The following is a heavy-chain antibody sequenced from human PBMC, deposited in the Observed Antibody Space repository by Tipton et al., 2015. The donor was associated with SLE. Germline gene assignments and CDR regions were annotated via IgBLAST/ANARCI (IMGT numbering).Heavy chain of an antibody. CDR1: GGSISSYY. Sequence: LRLSCTVSGGSISSYYWSWIRQPPGKGLEWIGYIYYSGSTNYNPSLKSRVPISVETSKNQFSLKLSSVTAADTAVYYCARAPSGGPDLDYWGPGTLVTVSS. D-gene: IGHD1-26*01. V-gene: IGHV4-59*01. CDR3: ARAPSGGPDLDY. J-gene: IGHJ4*02. CDR2: IYYSGST.